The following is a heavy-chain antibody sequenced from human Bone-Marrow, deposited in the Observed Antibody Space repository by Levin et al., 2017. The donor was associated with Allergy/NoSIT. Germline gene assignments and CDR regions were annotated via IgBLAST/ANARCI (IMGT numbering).Heavy chain of an antibody. V-gene: IGHV4-38-2*01. CDR1: GYSISRGNY. D-gene: IGHD2-2*01. Sequence: SETLSLTCAVSGYSISRGNYWGWIRQPPGKGLEWIGSIYQSGSTYYNPSLKSRVTMSVDTSKNEFSLRLHSVTAADTAIYYCASHHCTSAACSALLFDSWGQGTLVTVSS. CDR3: ASHHCTSAACSALLFDS. CDR2: IYQSGST. J-gene: IGHJ4*02.